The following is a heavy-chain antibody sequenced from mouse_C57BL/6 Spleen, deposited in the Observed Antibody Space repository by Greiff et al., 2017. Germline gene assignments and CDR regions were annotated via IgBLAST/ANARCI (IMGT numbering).Heavy chain of an antibody. V-gene: IGHV1-80*01. Sequence: VKLQESGAELVKPGASVKISCKASGYAFSSYWMNWVKQRPGKGLEWIGQIYPGDGDTNYNGKFKGKATLTADKSSSTAYMQLSSLTSEDAAVYFCARSGAWDLDYWGQSTTLTVSS. CDR3: ARSGAWDLDY. D-gene: IGHD4-1*01. J-gene: IGHJ2*01. CDR1: GYAFSSYW. CDR2: IYPGDGDT.